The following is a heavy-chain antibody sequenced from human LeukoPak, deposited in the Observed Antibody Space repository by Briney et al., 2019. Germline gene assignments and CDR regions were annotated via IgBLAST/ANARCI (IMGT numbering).Heavy chain of an antibody. V-gene: IGHV3-23*01. CDR3: AKGATAVVVVAATFDY. CDR1: GFTFSSYA. Sequence: PGGSLRLSCAASGFTFSSYAMSWVRQAPGKGLEWVSAISGSGGSTYYADSVKGRFTISGDNSKNTLYLQMNSLRAEDTAVYYCAKGATAVVVVAATFDYWGQGTLVTVSS. CDR2: ISGSGGST. D-gene: IGHD2-15*01. J-gene: IGHJ4*02.